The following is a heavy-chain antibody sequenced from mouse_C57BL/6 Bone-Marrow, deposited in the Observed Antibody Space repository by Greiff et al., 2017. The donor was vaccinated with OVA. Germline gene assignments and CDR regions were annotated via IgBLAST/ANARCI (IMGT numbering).Heavy chain of an antibody. CDR1: GYTFTDYE. V-gene: IGHV1-15*01. CDR3: TRGYSNYYAMDY. D-gene: IGHD2-5*01. J-gene: IGHJ4*01. Sequence: QVQLQQSGAELVRPGASVTLSCKASGYTFTDYEMHWVKQTPVHGLEWIGAIDPETGGTAYNQKFKGKAILTADKSSSTAYMELRSLTSEDSAVYDCTRGYSNYYAMDYWGQGNAVTVSS. CDR2: IDPETGGT.